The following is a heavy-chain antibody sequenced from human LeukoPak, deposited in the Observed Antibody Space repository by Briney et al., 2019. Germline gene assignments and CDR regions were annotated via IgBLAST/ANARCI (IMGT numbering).Heavy chain of an antibody. CDR3: AKDKGDYGSGSYYYYYYGMDV. CDR1: GFTFDDYA. J-gene: IGHJ6*02. Sequence: GGSLRLSCAASGFTFDDYAMHWVRQAPGKGLEWVSGISWNSGSIGYADSVKGRFTISRDNAKNSLYLQMNSLRAEDTALYYCAKDKGDYGSGSYYYYYYGMDVWGQGTTVTVSS. CDR2: ISWNSGSI. D-gene: IGHD3-10*01. V-gene: IGHV3-9*01.